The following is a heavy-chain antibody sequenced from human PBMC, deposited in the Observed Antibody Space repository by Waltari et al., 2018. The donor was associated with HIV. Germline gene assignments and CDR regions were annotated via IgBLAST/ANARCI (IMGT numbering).Heavy chain of an antibody. Sequence: EVLLVQSESDVKKVGESLNILCKASGYTFTNYWIAWVRPMPGKGLEWMGIIEPDHPDPRYIPSFQGQVTISADRSITAVVWHWSSPKSSDNGMYYCARHGSNWNDAFDYWGQGTLVTVSS. V-gene: IGHV5-51*01. CDR1: GYTFTNYW. J-gene: IGHJ4*02. CDR2: IEPDHPDP. CDR3: ARHGSNWNDAFDY. D-gene: IGHD1-1*01.